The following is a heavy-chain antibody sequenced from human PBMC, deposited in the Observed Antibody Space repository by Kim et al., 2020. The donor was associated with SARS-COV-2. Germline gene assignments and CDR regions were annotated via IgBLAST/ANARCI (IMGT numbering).Heavy chain of an antibody. CDR3: VRDRPIIGTPYYYGLDV. Sequence: ASVKVSCKASGYTFTSHAMHWVRQAPGQRLEWMGWINAGNGNTKYSQRFQGRVTITRDTSASTAYMELSSLRSEDTAVYYCVRDRPIIGTPYYYGLDVWGQGTTVTVSS. CDR1: GYTFTSHA. V-gene: IGHV1-3*01. D-gene: IGHD1-20*01. J-gene: IGHJ6*02. CDR2: INAGNGNT.